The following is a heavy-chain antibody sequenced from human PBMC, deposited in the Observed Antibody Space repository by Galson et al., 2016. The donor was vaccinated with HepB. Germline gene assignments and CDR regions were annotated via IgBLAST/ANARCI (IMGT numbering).Heavy chain of an antibody. J-gene: IGHJ5*02. Sequence: SVKVSCKGSGGIFSSYAVSWVRQAPGQGLEWMGRIIPILAKANYAQKFQGRVTITADTSTNTAHMELSSLTSEDTAMYYCAGDTANPVGARFDPWGQGTLVTVSS. CDR2: IIPILAKA. CDR3: AGDTANPVGARFDP. CDR1: GGIFSSYA. V-gene: IGHV1-69*04. D-gene: IGHD3-10*01.